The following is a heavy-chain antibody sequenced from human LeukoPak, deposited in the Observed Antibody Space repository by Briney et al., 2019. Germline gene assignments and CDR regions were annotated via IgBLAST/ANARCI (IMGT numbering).Heavy chain of an antibody. CDR2: IYYSGST. CDR3: ARWDFWSGYYTNFDY. D-gene: IGHD3-3*01. V-gene: IGHV4-30-4*01. CDR1: GGSISSGDYY. Sequence: SQTLSLTCTVSGGSISSGDYYWSWIRQPPGKGLEWIGYIYYSGSTYYNPSLKSRVTISVDTSKNQFSLKLSSVTAADTAVYYCARWDFWSGYYTNFDYWGQGTLVTVSS. J-gene: IGHJ4*02.